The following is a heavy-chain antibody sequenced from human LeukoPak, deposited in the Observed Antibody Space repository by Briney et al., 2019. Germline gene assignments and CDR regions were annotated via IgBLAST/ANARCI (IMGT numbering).Heavy chain of an antibody. V-gene: IGHV3-23*01. D-gene: IGHD1-26*01. CDR2: ISGSGGST. CDR3: AKVPGAPYYFDY. CDR1: GFTFSSYA. Sequence: GGSLRLSCAASGFTFSSYAMTWVRQAPGKGLEWVSTISGSGGSTYYADSVKGRFTISRDNSKNTLYLQMNSLRAEDTAVYYCAKVPGAPYYFDYWGQGTLVTVSS. J-gene: IGHJ4*02.